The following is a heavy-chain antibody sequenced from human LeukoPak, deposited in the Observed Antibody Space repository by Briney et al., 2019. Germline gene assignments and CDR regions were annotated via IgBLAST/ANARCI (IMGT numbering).Heavy chain of an antibody. J-gene: IGHJ5*02. CDR1: GYTFTGYY. CDR2: INPNSGGT. D-gene: IGHD3-3*01. CDR3: ARGGTIFGVVIKGFDP. V-gene: IGHV1-2*02. Sequence: ASVKVSCKASGYTFTGYYTHWVRQAPGQGLEWMGWINPNSGGTNYAQKFQGRVTMTRDTSISTAYMELSRLRSDDTAVYYCARGGTIFGVVIKGFDPWGQGTLVTVSS.